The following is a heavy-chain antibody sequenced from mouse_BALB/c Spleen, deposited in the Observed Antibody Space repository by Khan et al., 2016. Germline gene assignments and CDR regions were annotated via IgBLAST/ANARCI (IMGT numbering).Heavy chain of an antibody. V-gene: IGHV1-9*01. CDR3: ARGITTATFDY. D-gene: IGHD1-2*01. CDR1: GYTFSSYW. Sequence: QVRLQQSGAEVMKPGASVKISCKATGYTFSSYWIEWVKQRPGHGLEWIGEILPGRDDTNYNEKFKGKATFTADTSSKTAYMQLNSLTSEDSAVSYCARGITTATFDYWGQGTTLTVSS. J-gene: IGHJ2*01. CDR2: ILPGRDDT.